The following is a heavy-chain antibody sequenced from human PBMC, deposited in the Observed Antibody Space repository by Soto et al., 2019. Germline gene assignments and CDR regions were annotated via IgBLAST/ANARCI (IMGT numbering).Heavy chain of an antibody. D-gene: IGHD6-13*01. J-gene: IGHJ6*02. CDR1: GFTFSSYG. Sequence: PGGSLRLSCAASGFTFSSYGMHWVRQAPGKGLEWVAVISYDGSNKYYADSVKGRFTISRDNSKNTLYLQMNSLRAEDTAVYYCAKDGVAAAGIDYYYYGMDVWGQGTTVTVSS. CDR3: AKDGVAAAGIDYYYYGMDV. V-gene: IGHV3-30*18. CDR2: ISYDGSNK.